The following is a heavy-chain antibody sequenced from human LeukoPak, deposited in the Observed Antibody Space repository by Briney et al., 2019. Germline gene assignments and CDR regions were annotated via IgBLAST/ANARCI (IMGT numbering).Heavy chain of an antibody. CDR2: IYTSGST. CDR3: ARDLLSSCGWYYFDY. Sequence: SETLSLTCTVSGGSISSYYWSWIRQPAGKGLEWIGRIYTSGSTNYNPSLKSRITISVDKSKNQFSLKLSSVTAADTAVYYCARDLLSSCGWYYFDYWGQGTLVTVSS. D-gene: IGHD6-19*01. V-gene: IGHV4-4*07. CDR1: GGSISSYY. J-gene: IGHJ4*02.